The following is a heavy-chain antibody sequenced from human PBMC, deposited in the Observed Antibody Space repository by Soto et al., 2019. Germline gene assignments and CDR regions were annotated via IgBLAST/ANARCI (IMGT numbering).Heavy chain of an antibody. D-gene: IGHD3-10*01. CDR1: GYTFTSYA. V-gene: IGHV1-3*01. CDR2: INAGNGNT. CDR3: ARVYGDYYYGMDV. J-gene: IGHJ6*02. Sequence: QVQLVQSGAEVKKPGASVKVSCKASGYTFTSYAMHWVRQAPGQRLEWMGWINAGNGNTKYSQKFQGRVTITRDTSASTAYMELSSLRSEDTGVYSCARVYGDYYYGMDVWGQGTTVTVSS.